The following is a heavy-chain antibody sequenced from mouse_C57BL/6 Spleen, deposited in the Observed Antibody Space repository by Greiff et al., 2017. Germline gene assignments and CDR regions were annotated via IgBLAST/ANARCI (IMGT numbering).Heavy chain of an antibody. Sequence: VKLQESGPELVKPGASVKISCKASGYAFSSSWMNWVKQRPGKGLEWIGRIYPGDGDTNYNGKFKGKATLTADKSSSTAYMQLSSLTSEDSAVYFCADYDSAWFAYWGQGTLVTVSA. V-gene: IGHV1-82*01. CDR1: GYAFSSSW. CDR3: ADYDSAWFAY. D-gene: IGHD2-4*01. CDR2: IYPGDGDT. J-gene: IGHJ3*01.